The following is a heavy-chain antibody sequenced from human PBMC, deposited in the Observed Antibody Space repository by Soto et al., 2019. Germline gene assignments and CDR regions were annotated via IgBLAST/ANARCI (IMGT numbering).Heavy chain of an antibody. J-gene: IGHJ4*02. V-gene: IGHV4-59*11. CDR3: ARVGGSGTISSRFDY. Sequence: PSETLSLTCTVSGGSMSSHYWTWLRQPPGKGLEWIGYISYSGSTYYNPSLKSRVTISADTSKNQFSLKLSSVTAADTAVYYCARVGGSGTISSRFDYWGQGTLVTVSS. CDR1: GGSMSSHY. CDR2: ISYSGST. D-gene: IGHD3-10*01.